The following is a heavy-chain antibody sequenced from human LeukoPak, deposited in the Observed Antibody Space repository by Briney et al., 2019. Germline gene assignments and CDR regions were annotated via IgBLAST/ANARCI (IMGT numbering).Heavy chain of an antibody. V-gene: IGHV1-18*01. Sequence: ASVTVSFKSSGYTFTIYGISWVRQAPGQGLEWMGWISAYNGNTNYAQKLQGRVTMTTDTSTSTAYMELRRLRSDDTAVYYCARAIWPTYLVGAGPEKYYFDYWGQGTPVTVSS. CDR2: ISAYNGNT. CDR3: ARAIWPTYLVGAGPEKYYFDY. D-gene: IGHD1-26*01. CDR1: GYTFTIYG. J-gene: IGHJ4*02.